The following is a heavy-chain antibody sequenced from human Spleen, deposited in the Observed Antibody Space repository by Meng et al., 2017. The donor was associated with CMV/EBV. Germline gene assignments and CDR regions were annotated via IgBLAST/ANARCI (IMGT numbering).Heavy chain of an antibody. CDR1: VGSFSGYY. CDR2: IYTSGST. J-gene: IGHJ5*02. D-gene: IGHD2/OR15-2a*01. CDR3: AREVIGRFGNWFDP. V-gene: IGHV4-59*10. Sequence: QVQLQQWGAGLLKPSEPLSLTCPVYVGSFSGYYWSWIRQPAGKGLEWIGRIYTSGSTNYNPSLKSRVTMSVDTSKNQFSLKLSSVTAADTAVYYCAREVIGRFGNWFDPWGQGTLVTASS.